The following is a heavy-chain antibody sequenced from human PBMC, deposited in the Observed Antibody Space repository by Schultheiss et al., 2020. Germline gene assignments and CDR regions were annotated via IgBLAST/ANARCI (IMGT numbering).Heavy chain of an antibody. CDR1: GDSVPSNSAA. V-gene: IGHV6-1*01. D-gene: IGHD3-3*01. Sequence: SQTLSLTCAISGDSVPSNSAAWNWIRQSPSRGLEWLGRTYYRSKWYNDYAVSVKSRITINPDTSKNQFSLKLSSVTAADTAVYYCARGSDFWSGYYVDRYYFDYWGQGTLVTVSS. J-gene: IGHJ4*02. CDR2: TYYRSKWYN. CDR3: ARGSDFWSGYYVDRYYFDY.